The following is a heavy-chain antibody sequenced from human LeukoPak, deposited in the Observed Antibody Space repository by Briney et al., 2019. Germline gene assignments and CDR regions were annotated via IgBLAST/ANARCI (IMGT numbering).Heavy chain of an antibody. CDR2: INPSSGST. J-gene: IGHJ4*02. CDR3: ARRAGDHYFFDY. CDR1: GYIFTSYY. V-gene: IGHV1-46*01. D-gene: IGHD7-27*01. Sequence: ASVKVSCKASGYIFTSYYMHWVRQAPGQGLEWMGIINPSSGSTSYAQKFQDRVKMTRDTSRSTVYMELSSLRSEDTAVYYCARRAGDHYFFDYWGQGTLVTVSS.